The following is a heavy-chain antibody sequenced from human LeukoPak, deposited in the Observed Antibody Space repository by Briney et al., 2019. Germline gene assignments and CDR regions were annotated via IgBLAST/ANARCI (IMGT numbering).Heavy chain of an antibody. Sequence: SETLSLTCTVSGGSISSYYWSWIRQPPGKGLEWIGYIYYSGSTNYNPSLKSRVTISVDTSKNQFSLKLSSVTAADTAVYYCATLDTAMVTLSYWGQGTLVTVSS. D-gene: IGHD5-18*01. J-gene: IGHJ4*02. V-gene: IGHV4-59*01. CDR1: GGSISSYY. CDR2: IYYSGST. CDR3: ATLDTAMVTLSY.